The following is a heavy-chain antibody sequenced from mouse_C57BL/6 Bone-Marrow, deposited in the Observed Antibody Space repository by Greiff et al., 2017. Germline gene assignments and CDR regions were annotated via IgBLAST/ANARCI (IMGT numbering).Heavy chain of an antibody. CDR1: GFSLTSYG. V-gene: IGHV2-2*01. Sequence: QVQLQQSGPGLVQPSQSLSITCTVSGFSLTSYGVHWVRQSPGKGLEWLGVIWSGGSTDYNAAFISRLSISKDNSKGQVFFKMNSLQADDTALYYCASLYYDYDGFAYWGQGTLVTVSA. CDR3: ASLYYDYDGFAY. CDR2: IWSGGST. D-gene: IGHD2-4*01. J-gene: IGHJ3*01.